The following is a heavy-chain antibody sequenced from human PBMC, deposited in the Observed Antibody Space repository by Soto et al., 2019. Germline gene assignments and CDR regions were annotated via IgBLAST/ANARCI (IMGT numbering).Heavy chain of an antibody. J-gene: IGHJ4*02. CDR3: AKERATTTAFDY. CDR1: GFTFSRDG. V-gene: IGHV3-23*01. D-gene: IGHD4-17*01. CDR2: ITYNGGST. Sequence: EVQLLESGGGLVQAGGSLRLSCAASGFTFSRDGMSWVRQAPGKGLEWVALITYNGGSTYYADCVKGRFTISRDKTKNRLFLQMNSLIAEDTAVYYCAKERATTTAFDYWGQGALVTVSS.